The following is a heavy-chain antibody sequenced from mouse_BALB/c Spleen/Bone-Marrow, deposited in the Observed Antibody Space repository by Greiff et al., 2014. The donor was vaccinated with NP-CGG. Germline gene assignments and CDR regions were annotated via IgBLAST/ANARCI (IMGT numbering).Heavy chain of an antibody. D-gene: IGHD1-1*01. Sequence: EVQLQQSGAELVKPGASVKLSCTASGFNIKDTYMHWVKQRPEQGLEWIGRIDPANGNTKYDPKFQGKATITADTSSNTAYLQLSSLTSEDTAVYYCASYYYGSSNGFAYWGQGTLVTVSA. J-gene: IGHJ3*01. V-gene: IGHV14-3*02. CDR3: ASYYYGSSNGFAY. CDR1: GFNIKDTY. CDR2: IDPANGNT.